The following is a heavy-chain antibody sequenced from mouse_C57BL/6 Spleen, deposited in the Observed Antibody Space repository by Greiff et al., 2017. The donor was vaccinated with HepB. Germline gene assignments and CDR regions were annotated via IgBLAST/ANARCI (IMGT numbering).Heavy chain of an antibody. V-gene: IGHV2-6-1*01. J-gene: IGHJ4*01. Sequence: QVQLKESGPGLVAPSESVSITCTASGFTFTSYGIHWVRQAPGKGLEWLVEIWSDGSNTYNSALKSRLSTSKDNSKSQVFLTMNGLQTDDTAMYYYARHAVDYWGQGTSVTVSS. CDR2: IWSDGSN. CDR1: GFTFTSYG. CDR3: ARHAVDY.